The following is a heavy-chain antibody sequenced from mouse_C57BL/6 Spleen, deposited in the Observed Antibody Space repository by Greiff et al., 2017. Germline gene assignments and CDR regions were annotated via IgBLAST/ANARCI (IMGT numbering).Heavy chain of an antibody. J-gene: IGHJ1*03. D-gene: IGHD1-1*01. V-gene: IGHV5-16*01. CDR3: ARFYGSPYGYFDV. Sequence: EVKLMESEGGLVQPGSSMKLSCTASGFTFSDYYMAWVRQVPEKGLEWVANINYDGSSTYYLDSLKSRFIISRDNAKNILYLQMSSLKSEDTATYYCARFYGSPYGYFDVWGTGTTVTVSS. CDR1: GFTFSDYY. CDR2: INYDGSST.